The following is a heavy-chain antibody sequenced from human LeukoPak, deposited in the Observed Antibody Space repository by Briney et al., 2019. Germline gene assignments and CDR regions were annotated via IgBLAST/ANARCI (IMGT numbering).Heavy chain of an antibody. D-gene: IGHD1-26*01. CDR2: INPNSGGT. CDR1: GYTFTGYY. CDR3: AGEAAQLGYYYYYYMDV. V-gene: IGHV1-2*02. Sequence: ASVKVSCKASGYTFTGYYMHWVRQAPGQGLEWMGWINPNSGGTNYAQKFQGRVTMTRDTSISTAYMELSRLRSDDTAVYYCAGEAAQLGYYYYYYMDVWGKGTTVTVSS. J-gene: IGHJ6*03.